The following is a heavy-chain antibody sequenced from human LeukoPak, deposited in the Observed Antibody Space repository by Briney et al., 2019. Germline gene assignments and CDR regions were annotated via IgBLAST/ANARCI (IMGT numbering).Heavy chain of an antibody. Sequence: PSETLSLTCTVSGGSISSYYWSWIRQPPGKGLEWIGYIYTSGSTNYNPSLKSRVTISVDTSKNHFSLKLSSVTAADTAVFYCARHSYYDSNGPFDYRGQGTLVTVSS. CDR1: GGSISSYY. V-gene: IGHV4-4*09. D-gene: IGHD3-22*01. CDR3: ARHSYYDSNGPFDY. CDR2: IYTSGST. J-gene: IGHJ4*02.